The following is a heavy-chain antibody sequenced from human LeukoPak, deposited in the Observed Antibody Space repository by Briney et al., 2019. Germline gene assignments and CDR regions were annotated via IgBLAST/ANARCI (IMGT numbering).Heavy chain of an antibody. CDR1: GGSMSPYH. CDR2: IYYSGST. V-gene: IGHV4-59*08. D-gene: IGHD6-19*01. J-gene: IGHJ4*02. Sequence: ASETLSLTCTGSGGSMSPYHWGWIRQPPGKGLERTGYIYYSGSTNYNPSLNSRVTISVDTSKNQFSLRLRSVTAADTAIYYCGRAVSGRFDYWGQGTLVTVSS. CDR3: GRAVSGRFDY.